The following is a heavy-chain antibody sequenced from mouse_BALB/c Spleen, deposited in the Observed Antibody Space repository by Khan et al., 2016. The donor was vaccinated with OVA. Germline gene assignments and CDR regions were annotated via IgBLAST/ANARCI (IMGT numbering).Heavy chain of an antibody. V-gene: IGHV2-6*02. CDR2: IWSDGIT. J-gene: IGHJ4*01. CDR3: ARSDFYAMDY. CDR1: GFSLTSYG. Sequence: VQLQESGPGLVAPSQSLSITCTVSGFSLTSYGVHWVRQPPGKGLGWLVVIWSDGITTYNSTLKSRLSISKDNSKSQVFLKMNSLQTDDTAMYYCARSDFYAMDYWGQGTSVTVSS.